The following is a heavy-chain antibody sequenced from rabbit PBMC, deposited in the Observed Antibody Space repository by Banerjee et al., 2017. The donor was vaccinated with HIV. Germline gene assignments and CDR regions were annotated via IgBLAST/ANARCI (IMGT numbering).Heavy chain of an antibody. D-gene: IGHD7-1*01. J-gene: IGHJ4*01. Sequence: QSLEESGGGLVKPGGTLTLTCKASGIDFSNNYYMCWVRQAPGKGLELIACIYAGNKFNTWCASWAEGRFAISKSSSTTVTLQMTSLTAADTATYFCARSGYTGDGDPLNLWGPGTLVTVS. CDR2: IYAGNKFNT. CDR1: GIDFSNNYY. V-gene: IGHV1S40*01. CDR3: ARSGYTGDGDPLNL.